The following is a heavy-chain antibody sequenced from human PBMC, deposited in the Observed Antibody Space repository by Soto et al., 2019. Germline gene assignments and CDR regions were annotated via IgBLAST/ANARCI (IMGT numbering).Heavy chain of an antibody. V-gene: IGHV1-69*01. Sequence: KVSCKASGGTFSSYAISWVRQAPGQGLEWMGGIIPIFGTANYAQKFQGRVTITADESTSTAYMELSSLRSEDTAVYYCARKQVAHDAFDIWGQGTMVTVSS. CDR2: IIPIFGTA. J-gene: IGHJ3*02. CDR1: GGTFSSYA. CDR3: ARKQVAHDAFDI. D-gene: IGHD5-12*01.